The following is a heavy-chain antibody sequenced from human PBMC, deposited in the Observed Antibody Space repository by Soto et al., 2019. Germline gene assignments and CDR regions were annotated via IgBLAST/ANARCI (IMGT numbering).Heavy chain of an antibody. CDR3: AREGSYKNYYYYGMDV. D-gene: IGHD2-15*01. CDR1: GGSFSGYY. CDR2: INHSGST. Sequence: TSETLSLTCAVYGGSFSGYYWSWIRQPPGKGLEWIGEINHSGSTNYNPSLKSRVTISVDTSKNQFSLKLSSVTAADTAVYYCAREGSYKNYYYYGMDVWGQGTTVTVSS. J-gene: IGHJ6*02. V-gene: IGHV4-34*01.